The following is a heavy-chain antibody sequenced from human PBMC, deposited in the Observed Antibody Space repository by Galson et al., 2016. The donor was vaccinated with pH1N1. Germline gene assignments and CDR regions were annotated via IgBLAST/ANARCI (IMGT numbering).Heavy chain of an antibody. J-gene: IGHJ1*01. CDR3: ARGDMVTRHFQL. CDR2: AYFRSQWHN. V-gene: IGHV6-1*01. CDR1: GDSVSAKSVT. D-gene: IGHD2-21*02. Sequence: CAISGDSVSAKSVTWNWIRQSPSKGLEWLGRAYFRSQWHNDYAESLRGRLTVNADTSKNEFSLQLNSVTPEDTAVYYCARGDMVTRHFQLWGQGTLVIVSS.